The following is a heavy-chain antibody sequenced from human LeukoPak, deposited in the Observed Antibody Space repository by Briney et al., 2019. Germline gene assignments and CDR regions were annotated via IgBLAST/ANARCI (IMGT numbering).Heavy chain of an antibody. Sequence: PSETLSLTCTVSGYSISSGHYWSWIRQPPGKGLEWIGEINHSGSTNYNPSLKSRVTISVDTSKNQFSLKLSSVTAADTAVYYCARLEYYDYVWGSYRSYYFDYWGQGTLVTVSS. V-gene: IGHV4-38-2*02. D-gene: IGHD3-16*01. CDR3: ARLEYYDYVWGSYRSYYFDY. CDR1: GYSISSGHY. J-gene: IGHJ4*02. CDR2: INHSGST.